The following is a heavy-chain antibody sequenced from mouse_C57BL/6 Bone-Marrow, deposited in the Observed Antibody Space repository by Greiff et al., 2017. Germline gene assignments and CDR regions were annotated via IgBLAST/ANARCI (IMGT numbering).Heavy chain of an antibody. V-gene: IGHV14-4*01. CDR3: TTIGHYGSSLHWYFDV. CDR1: GFNIKDDY. CDR2: IDPENGDT. Sequence: EVQLQQSGAELVRPGASVKLSCTASGFNIKDDYMHWVKQRPEQGLEWIGWIDPENGDTEYASKFQGKATITADTSSNTAYLQLSSLTSEDTAVYYCTTIGHYGSSLHWYFDVWGAGTTVTVSS. J-gene: IGHJ1*01. D-gene: IGHD1-1*01.